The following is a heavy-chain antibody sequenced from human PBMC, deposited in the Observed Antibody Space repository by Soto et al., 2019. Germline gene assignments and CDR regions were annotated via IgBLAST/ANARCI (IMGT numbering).Heavy chain of an antibody. CDR3: ARAXXIWNRHNCFDP. CDR2: IYHSGST. J-gene: IGHJ5*02. CDR1: SCSISSSNW. Sequence: QVQLQESGPGLVKPSGTLSLTCAVSSCSISSSNWWSWVRQPPGKGLEWIGEIYHSGSTNYNPSXXXXXXXXXXXXXXXXXXXXXXXXXXXXXXXYXARAXXIWNRHNCFDPWSQGTLVTVXX. V-gene: IGHV4-4*02. D-gene: IGHD1-1*01.